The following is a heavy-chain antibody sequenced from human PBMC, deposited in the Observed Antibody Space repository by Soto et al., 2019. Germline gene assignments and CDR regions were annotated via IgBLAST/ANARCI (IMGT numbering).Heavy chain of an antibody. CDR3: ARKGYCSSTSCYYFDY. CDR2: IKQDGSEK. V-gene: IGHV3-7*01. CDR1: GFTFSSYW. D-gene: IGHD2-2*01. Sequence: EVQLVESGGGLVQPGGSLRLSCAASGFTFSSYWMSWVRQAPGKGLEWVANIKQDGSEKYYVDSVKGRFTISRDNAKNSLYLQMNSLRAEVTAVYYCARKGYCSSTSCYYFDYWGQGTLVTVSS. J-gene: IGHJ4*02.